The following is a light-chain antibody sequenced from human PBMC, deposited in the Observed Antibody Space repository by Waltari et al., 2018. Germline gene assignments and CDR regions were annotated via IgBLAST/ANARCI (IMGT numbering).Light chain of an antibody. J-gene: IGLJ3*02. Sequence: QSTLTQPASVSGSPGQSITISCTGTSSDVGGYNYVSWYQQHPGKAPKLMIYDVSNRPSGVSCRFAGSKSGNTASLTISGLQAEDEADYFCSSYTTRSTWVFGGGTELTVL. CDR1: SSDVGGYNY. CDR2: DVS. CDR3: SSYTTRSTWV. V-gene: IGLV2-14*01.